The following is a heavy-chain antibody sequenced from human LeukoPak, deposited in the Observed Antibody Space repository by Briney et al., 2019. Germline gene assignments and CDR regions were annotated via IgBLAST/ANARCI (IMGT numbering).Heavy chain of an antibody. Sequence: ASVKVSCKASGYTFTSYDINWVRQATGQGLEWMGWMNPNSGNTGYAQKFQGRVTMTRNTSISTAYMELSSLRSEDTAVYYCARDLGYCTNGVCHTRFDYWGQGTLVAVSS. J-gene: IGHJ4*02. V-gene: IGHV1-8*01. D-gene: IGHD2-8*01. CDR3: ARDLGYCTNGVCHTRFDY. CDR1: GYTFTSYD. CDR2: MNPNSGNT.